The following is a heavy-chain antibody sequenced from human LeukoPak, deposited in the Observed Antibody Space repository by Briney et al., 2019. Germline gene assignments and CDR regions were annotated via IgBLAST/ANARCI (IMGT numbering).Heavy chain of an antibody. Sequence: GGSLRLSCAASGFTFNSYWMSWVRQAPGKGLEWVANIKEDGSAQYYVDSVKGRFTISRDISKNILYLQMNSLRAEDTAVYYCARVGYTDTWYSSPPFDYWGQGTLVTVSS. J-gene: IGHJ4*02. CDR3: ARVGYTDTWYSSPPFDY. CDR2: IKEDGSAQ. CDR1: GFTFNSYW. D-gene: IGHD2-15*01. V-gene: IGHV3-7*01.